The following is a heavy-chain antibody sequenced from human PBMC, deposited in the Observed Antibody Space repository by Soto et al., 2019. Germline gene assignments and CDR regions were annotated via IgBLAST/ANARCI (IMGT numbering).Heavy chain of an antibody. J-gene: IGHJ1*01. Sequence: SVKVSCKASGGTFSSFGISWVRQAPGQGLEWMGGIIPVFGRPNYAQRFRGRLTITADESTNTGYMEMIDLTSEDTAVYYCAREGSGYNFWGQGTQVTVSS. CDR3: AREGSGYNF. CDR1: GGTFSSFG. CDR2: IIPVFGRP. D-gene: IGHD5-12*01. V-gene: IGHV1-69*13.